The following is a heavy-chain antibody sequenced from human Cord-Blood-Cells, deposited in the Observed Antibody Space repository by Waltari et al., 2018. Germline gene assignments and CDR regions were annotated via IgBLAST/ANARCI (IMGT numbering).Heavy chain of an antibody. CDR2: INHSGST. Sequence: QVQLQQWGAGLLKPSETLSLTCAVYGGSFSGYYWSWIGQPPGKGLEWIGEINHSGSTNYNPSLKIRVTISVDTSKNQFSLKLSSVTAADTAVYYCARLYYFDYWGQGTLVTVSS. CDR3: ARLYYFDY. V-gene: IGHV4-34*01. J-gene: IGHJ4*02. CDR1: GGSFSGYY.